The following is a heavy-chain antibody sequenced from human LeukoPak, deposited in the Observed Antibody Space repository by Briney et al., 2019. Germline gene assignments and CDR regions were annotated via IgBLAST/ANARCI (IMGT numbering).Heavy chain of an antibody. CDR1: GFTFSSYW. V-gene: IGHV3-74*01. Sequence: PGGSLRLSCAASGFTFSSYWMHWVRQAPGKGLMWVSVIQSDGSSTRYADSVKGRFTISRDNAKNTLFLQMNSLRADDTAVYYCASALGGQGGHWGQGSLVTVSS. CDR3: ASALGGQGGH. J-gene: IGHJ4*02. D-gene: IGHD1-26*01. CDR2: IQSDGSST.